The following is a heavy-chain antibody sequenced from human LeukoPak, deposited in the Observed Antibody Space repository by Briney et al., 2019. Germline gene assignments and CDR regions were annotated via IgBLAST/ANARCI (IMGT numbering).Heavy chain of an antibody. CDR2: INPSGGST. J-gene: IGHJ4*02. D-gene: IGHD2-21*01. CDR3: AREGEVIVTDNLFY. CDR1: GYTFTSYY. V-gene: IGHV1-46*01. Sequence: ASVKVSCEASGYTFTSYYMHWVRQAPGQGLEWMGIINPSGGSTTYAQMFQGRVTMTRDTSTRTVYMELSSLRSEDTAAYYCAREGEVIVTDNLFYWGQGTLVTVSS.